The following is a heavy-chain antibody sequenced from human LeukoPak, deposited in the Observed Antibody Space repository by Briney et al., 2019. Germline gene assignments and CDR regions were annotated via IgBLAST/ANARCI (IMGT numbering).Heavy chain of an antibody. CDR2: INWNGGST. CDR1: GFTFDDYG. V-gene: IGHV3-20*04. J-gene: IGHJ4*02. D-gene: IGHD3-22*01. CDR3: ARESYYYDSSGYHAPDY. Sequence: PGGSLRLSCAASGFTFDDYGMSWVRQAPGKGLEWVSGINWNGGSTGYADSVKGRFTISRDNAKNSLYLQMNSLRAEDTALYYCARESYYYDSSGYHAPDYWGQGTLVTVSS.